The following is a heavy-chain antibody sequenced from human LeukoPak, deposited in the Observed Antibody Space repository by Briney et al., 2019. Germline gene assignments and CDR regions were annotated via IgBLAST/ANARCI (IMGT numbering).Heavy chain of an antibody. CDR1: GGSFSGYY. V-gene: IGHV4-34*01. D-gene: IGHD3-22*01. CDR2: INHSGST. Sequence: SETLSRTSAVYGGSFSGYYWSWNPQPPGNGLEWIGEINHSGSTYYNPFLKSRGTISVDTAKTQCSLKLSSVTAADTAVYYCARGKRYYDSSGPSLGFVDYWGQGTLVTVSS. CDR3: ARGKRYYDSSGPSLGFVDY. J-gene: IGHJ4*02.